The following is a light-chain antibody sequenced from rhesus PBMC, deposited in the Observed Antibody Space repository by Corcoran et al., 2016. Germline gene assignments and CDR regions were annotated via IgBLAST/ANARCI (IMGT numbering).Light chain of an antibody. V-gene: IGKV2-104*02. CDR2: EVS. CDR1: QSLLDSEDGNTY. Sequence: DIVMTQTPLSLPVTPGEPASISCRSSQSLLDSEDGNTYLDWYLQKPGQSPQLLIYEVSNRASGVPDRFSGSGSDTDFTRKISRVEAEDIEVYFCMQGIEFPYSFGQGTKVEIK. CDR3: MQGIEFPYS. J-gene: IGKJ2*01.